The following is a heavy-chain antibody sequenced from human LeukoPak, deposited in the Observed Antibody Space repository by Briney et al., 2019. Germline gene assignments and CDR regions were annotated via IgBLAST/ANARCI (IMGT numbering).Heavy chain of an antibody. J-gene: IGHJ6*02. V-gene: IGHV4-34*01. CDR1: GGSFNDYY. D-gene: IGHD6-13*01. Sequence: SETLSLTCDVSGGSFNDYYRSWIRQAPGKGLEWIGEIRHSGSTNYNPSLKGRVTVSVDTSKNQFSLRLTSVTAADTAAYYCARRGSWTYYYAMDVWGQGTTVTVSS. CDR3: ARRGSWTYYYAMDV. CDR2: IRHSGST.